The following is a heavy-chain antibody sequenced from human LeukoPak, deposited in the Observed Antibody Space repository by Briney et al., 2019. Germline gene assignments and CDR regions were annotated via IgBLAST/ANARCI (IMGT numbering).Heavy chain of an antibody. V-gene: IGHV3-23*01. J-gene: IGHJ4*02. CDR2: ISNNGGYT. Sequence: GGSLRLSCAASGFTFSSSAMGWVRQAPGKGLEWVSAISNNGGYTYYADSVQGRYTISRDNSKSTLCLQMNSLRAEDTAVYYCAKQLGYCSDGSCYFPYWGQGTLVTVSS. CDR3: AKQLGYCSDGSCYFPY. CDR1: GFTFSSSA. D-gene: IGHD2-15*01.